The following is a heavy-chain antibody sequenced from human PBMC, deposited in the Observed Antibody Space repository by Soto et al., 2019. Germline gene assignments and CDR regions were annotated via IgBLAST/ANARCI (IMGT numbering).Heavy chain of an antibody. CDR1: GDSVSSNSAA. Sequence: LSPTLSLTCAISGDSVSSNSAAWNWIRQSPSRGLEWLGRTYYRSKWYNDYAVSVKSRITINPDTSKNQFSLQLNSVTPEDTAVYYCARVFSGDFDYYYYGMDVWGQGTTVTVSS. V-gene: IGHV6-1*01. J-gene: IGHJ6*02. D-gene: IGHD4-17*01. CDR2: TYYRSKWYN. CDR3: ARVFSGDFDYYYYGMDV.